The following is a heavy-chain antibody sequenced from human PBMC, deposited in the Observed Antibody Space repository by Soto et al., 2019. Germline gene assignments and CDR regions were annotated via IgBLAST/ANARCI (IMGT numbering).Heavy chain of an antibody. D-gene: IGHD3-3*01. CDR3: ARTPRVTSFGVVMTLLNGFDP. Sequence: ASVKVSCKASGGTFSSYAIRWVRQAPGQGLEWMGVIIPIFGTANYAQKFPVRVTITADDSTTTAYMELSSLRSEDTAVYYSARTPRVTSFGVVMTLLNGFDPWGQGTLLTVSS. CDR1: GGTFSSYA. CDR2: IIPIFGTA. V-gene: IGHV1-69*13. J-gene: IGHJ5*02.